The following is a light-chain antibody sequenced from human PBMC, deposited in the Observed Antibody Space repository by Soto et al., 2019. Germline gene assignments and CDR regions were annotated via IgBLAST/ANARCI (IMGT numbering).Light chain of an antibody. CDR1: QSVSSY. Sequence: EIVLTQSPATPSLSPGERSTLSCRASQSVSSYLAWYQQKPGQAPRLLIYDASIRATGIPARFSGSGSGTDFTLTISSLEPEDFAVYSCHPSLNCSSFGLRTKSEI. J-gene: IGKJ4*01. CDR2: DAS. CDR3: HPSLNCSS. V-gene: IGKV3-11*01.